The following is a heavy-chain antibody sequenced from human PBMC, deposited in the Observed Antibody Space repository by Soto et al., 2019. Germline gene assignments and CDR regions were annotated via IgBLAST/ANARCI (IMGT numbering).Heavy chain of an antibody. V-gene: IGHV1-3*05. CDR3: ASSIVVVTALDY. CDR2: INAGSGNT. CDR1: GYTFTSYA. D-gene: IGHD2-21*02. J-gene: IGHJ4*02. Sequence: QVQLVQSGAEEKKPGASVKVSCKASGYTFTSYAMHWVRQAPGQRLEWMGWINAGSGNTKYSQKFQGRGTIPRDTYESTDYMELSSLRSEDTAVYYCASSIVVVTALDYWGQGTLVTVSS.